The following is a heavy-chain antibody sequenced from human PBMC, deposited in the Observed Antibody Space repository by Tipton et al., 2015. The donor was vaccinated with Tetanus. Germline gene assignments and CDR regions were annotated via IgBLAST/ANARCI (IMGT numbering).Heavy chain of an antibody. J-gene: IGHJ6*02. CDR2: IIPIFGTA. D-gene: IGHD1-26*01. CDR1: GGTFSSYA. Sequence: QVQLVQSGAEVKKPGSSVKVSCKASGGTFSSYAISWVRQAPGQGLEWMGGIIPIFGTANYAQKFQGRVTITADKSTSTAYMELSSLRSEDTAVYYCARALLGVGATGEYYYYGMDVWGQGATVTVSS. V-gene: IGHV1-69*06. CDR3: ARALLGVGATGEYYYYGMDV.